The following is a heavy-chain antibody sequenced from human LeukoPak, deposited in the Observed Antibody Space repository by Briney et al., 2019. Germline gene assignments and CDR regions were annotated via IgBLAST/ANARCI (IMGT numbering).Heavy chain of an antibody. CDR1: GFTFSSYA. V-gene: IGHV3-23*01. Sequence: GGSLRLSCAASGFTFSSYAMSWVRQAPGKGLEWVSGISGSGGSTYYADSVKGRFTISRDNSKNTLYLQMNSLRAEDTAVYYCAKAKLKPDAFDIWGQGTMVTVSS. CDR2: ISGSGGST. CDR3: AKAKLKPDAFDI. J-gene: IGHJ3*02. D-gene: IGHD1-14*01.